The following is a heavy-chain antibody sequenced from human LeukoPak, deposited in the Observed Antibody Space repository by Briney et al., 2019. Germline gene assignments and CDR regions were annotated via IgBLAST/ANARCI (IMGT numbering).Heavy chain of an antibody. Sequence: GGSLRLSCVASGFTFSRSEMNWVRQAPGKGLEWVSYISGGSDFIYYTDSVKGRFTISRDNSKNSLYMEMNNLRADETAVYYCAKGDWPINYWGQGTLVTVSS. CDR2: ISGGSDFI. CDR1: GFTFSRSE. D-gene: IGHD5-24*01. V-gene: IGHV3-48*03. J-gene: IGHJ4*02. CDR3: AKGDWPINY.